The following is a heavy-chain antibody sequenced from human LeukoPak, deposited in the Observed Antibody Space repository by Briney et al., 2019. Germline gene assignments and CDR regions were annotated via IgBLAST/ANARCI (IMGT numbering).Heavy chain of an antibody. CDR2: ISAYNGNT. CDR1: GYTFTSYG. V-gene: IGHV1-18*01. CDR3: ARDSMIVVVITYYYYGMDV. Sequence: ASVKVSCKASGYTFTSYGISWVRQAPGQGLEWMGWISAYNGNTNYAQKLQGRVAMTTDTSTSTAYMELRSLRSDDTAVYYCARDSMIVVVITYYYYGMDVWGQGTTVTVSS. D-gene: IGHD3-22*01. J-gene: IGHJ6*02.